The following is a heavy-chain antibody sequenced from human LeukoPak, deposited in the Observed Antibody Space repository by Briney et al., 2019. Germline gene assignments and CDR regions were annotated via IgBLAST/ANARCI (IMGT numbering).Heavy chain of an antibody. CDR2: IRSKTYGGTT. CDR1: GYTFSNAW. D-gene: IGHD3-3*01. V-gene: IGHV3-15*01. Sequence: PGGSLSPSCAASGYTFSNAWMSWVRQTPGKGREWGGGIRSKTYGGTTDYAAPVKGRFTISRYESKNTLYLQMNSLKTEDTAVYYCTATEYDYWSGYYLYYYYMDVWGKGTTVTVSS. CDR3: TATEYDYWSGYYLYYYYMDV. J-gene: IGHJ6*03.